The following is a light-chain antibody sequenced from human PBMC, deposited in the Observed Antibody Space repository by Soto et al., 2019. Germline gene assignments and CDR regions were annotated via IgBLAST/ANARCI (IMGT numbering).Light chain of an antibody. CDR1: QTISSW. CDR2: AAS. J-gene: IGKJ1*01. Sequence: DIQMTQSPSSLSASVGDRVTITCRASQTISSWLAWYQQKPGKAPELLIYAASTLQSGVPARFSGSGSGTDFTLTISCLQSEDFATYYCQQYYSCPPAFGQGTKVDIK. V-gene: IGKV1-5*01. CDR3: QQYYSCPPA.